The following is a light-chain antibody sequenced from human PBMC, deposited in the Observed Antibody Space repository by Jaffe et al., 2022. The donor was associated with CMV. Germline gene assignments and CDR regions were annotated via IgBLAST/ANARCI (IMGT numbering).Light chain of an antibody. CDR2: GAS. CDR1: QSVSTSY. V-gene: IGKV3-20*01. Sequence: EIVLTQSPGTLSLSPGERATLSCRASQSVSTSYLAWYQQKPGQAPRLLIYGASSRATGIPDRFSGSGSGTDFTLTISRLEPEDFAVYYCQHYDTSPFTFGPGTRVDI. CDR3: QHYDTSPFT. J-gene: IGKJ3*01.